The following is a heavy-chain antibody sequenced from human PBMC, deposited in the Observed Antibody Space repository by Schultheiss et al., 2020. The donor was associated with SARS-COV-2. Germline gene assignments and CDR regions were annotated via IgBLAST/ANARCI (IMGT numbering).Heavy chain of an antibody. J-gene: IGHJ6*02. CDR3: ARDRQPGYYDFWSGYYTHQPYYYYYGMDV. Sequence: SQTLSLTCTVSGGSISSYYWSWIRQPPGKGLEWIGYIYYSGSTYYNPSLKSLVTISVDTSKNQFSLKLSSVTAADTAVYYCARDRQPGYYDFWSGYYTHQPYYYYYGMDVWGQGTTVTVSS. CDR1: GGSISSYY. CDR2: IYYSGST. D-gene: IGHD3-3*01. V-gene: IGHV4-59*12.